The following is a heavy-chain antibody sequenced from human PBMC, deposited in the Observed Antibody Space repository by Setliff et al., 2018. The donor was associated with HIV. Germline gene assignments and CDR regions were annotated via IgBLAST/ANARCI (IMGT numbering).Heavy chain of an antibody. Sequence: LSLTCTVSGGSFTSRSYYWGWIRQPPGKGLEWIGSIFYSGITYYNPSLKGRVTISVDTSKNQFSLNLTSVTAADTAVYYCARSKTFYDFWGGYYTHGAFKIWGLGTMVTVSS. CDR3: ARSKTFYDFWGGYYTHGAFKI. J-gene: IGHJ3*02. D-gene: IGHD3-3*01. V-gene: IGHV4-39*01. CDR2: IFYSGIT. CDR1: GGSFTSRSYY.